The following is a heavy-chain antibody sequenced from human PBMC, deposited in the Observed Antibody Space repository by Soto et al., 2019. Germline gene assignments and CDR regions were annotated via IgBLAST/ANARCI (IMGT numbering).Heavy chain of an antibody. CDR2: ISWNSGSI. Sequence: EVQLVESGGGLVQPGRSLRLSCAASGFTFDDYAMHWVRQAPGKGLEWVSGISWNSGSIGYADSVKGRFTISRDNAKNSLYLQMNSLRAEDTVLYYCAKMGGGDFDYWGQGTLVTVSS. J-gene: IGHJ4*02. V-gene: IGHV3-9*01. CDR1: GFTFDDYA. D-gene: IGHD1-26*01. CDR3: AKMGGGDFDY.